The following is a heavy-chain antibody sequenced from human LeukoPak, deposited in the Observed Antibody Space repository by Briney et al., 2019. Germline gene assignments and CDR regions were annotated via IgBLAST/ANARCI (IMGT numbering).Heavy chain of an antibody. CDR3: ARRWGIAVAGRLYYFDY. CDR1: GGSISSSSYY. D-gene: IGHD6-19*01. CDR2: IYYSGST. V-gene: IGHV4-39*01. Sequence: PSETLSLTCTVSGGSISSSSYYWGWTRQPPGKGLEWIGSIYYSGSTYYNPSLKSRVTISVDTSKNQFSLKLSSVTAADTAVYYCARRWGIAVAGRLYYFDYWGQGTLVTVSS. J-gene: IGHJ4*02.